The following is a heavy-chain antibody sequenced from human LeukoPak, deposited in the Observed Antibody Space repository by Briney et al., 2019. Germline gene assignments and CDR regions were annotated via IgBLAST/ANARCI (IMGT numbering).Heavy chain of an antibody. V-gene: IGHV4-59*08. CDR1: GGSISSYY. CDR3: ARHVTPTYFDY. CDR2: TYYSGST. Sequence: SETLSLTCTVSGGSISSYYWSWIRQPPGKGLEWIGYTYYSGSTNYNPSLKSRVTISVDTSKNQFSLKLSSVTAADTAVYYCARHVTPTYFDYWGQGTLVTVSS. J-gene: IGHJ4*02.